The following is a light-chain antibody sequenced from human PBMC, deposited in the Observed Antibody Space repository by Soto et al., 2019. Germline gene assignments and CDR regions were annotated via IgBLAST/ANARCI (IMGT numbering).Light chain of an antibody. CDR2: GAS. CDR1: RSISNY. J-gene: IGKJ3*01. V-gene: IGKV1-39*01. Sequence: IQMTHSPSSLSASVGDAVSLTCRASRSISNYLNWYQQKPGRAPKLLISGASSLQRGVPSRFSGSGSGTTFTLTITSLQPDDFAIYFCQQSYTAPYTFGPGTKVDI. CDR3: QQSYTAPYT.